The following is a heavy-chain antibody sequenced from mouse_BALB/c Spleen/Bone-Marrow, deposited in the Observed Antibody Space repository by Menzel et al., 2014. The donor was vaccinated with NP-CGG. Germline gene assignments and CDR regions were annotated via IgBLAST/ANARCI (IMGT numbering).Heavy chain of an antibody. Sequence: EVKLMESGGGLVQPGGSLKLSCAASGFTLSNYGMSWVRQTPDKRLEMIATINVNGDTTYHPDSVKGRFTISRDNVKNTLYLQMSSLKSEDTAMYYCARGYDYSSWFAYWGQGTLVTVSA. CDR3: ARGYDYSSWFAY. D-gene: IGHD2-4*01. J-gene: IGHJ3*01. V-gene: IGHV5-6-3*01. CDR1: GFTLSNYG. CDR2: INVNGDTT.